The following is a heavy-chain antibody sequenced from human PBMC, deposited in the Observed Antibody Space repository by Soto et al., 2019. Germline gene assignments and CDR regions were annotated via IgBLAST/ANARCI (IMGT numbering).Heavy chain of an antibody. D-gene: IGHD3-3*01. J-gene: IGHJ5*02. CDR3: ARDPSYDFWSGYTGAWFDP. CDR1: GYTFTSYG. CDR2: ISAYNGNT. V-gene: IGHV1-18*01. Sequence: QVQLVQSGAEVKKPGASVKVSCKASGYTFTSYGISWVRQAPGQGLEWMGWISAYNGNTNYAQKLQGRVTMTTDTSTSTAYMERRSLRSDDTAVYYCARDPSYDFWSGYTGAWFDPWGQGTLVTVSS.